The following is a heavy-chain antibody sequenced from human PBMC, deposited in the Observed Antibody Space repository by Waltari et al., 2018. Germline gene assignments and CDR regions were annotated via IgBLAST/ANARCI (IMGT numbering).Heavy chain of an antibody. CDR3: ARKGGRGYTYGPFYYDS. CDR2: INGDGSSI. J-gene: IGHJ4*02. D-gene: IGHD5-18*01. Sequence: EVRLVAAGGHIVQPGGSLRLTCAPSGFLLRDYGMNWVRQVPGEGLVWVSRINGDGSSIRYSDSVKGRFTISRDNTRNTLYLQMNSLRVEDTAVYYCARKGGRGYTYGPFYYDSWGQGTQVTVSS. CDR1: GFLLRDYG. V-gene: IGHV3-74*01.